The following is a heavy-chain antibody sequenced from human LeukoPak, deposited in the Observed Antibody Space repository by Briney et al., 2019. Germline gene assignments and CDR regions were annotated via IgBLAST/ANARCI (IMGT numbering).Heavy chain of an antibody. D-gene: IGHD3-16*01. J-gene: IGHJ3*02. CDR1: GFTFSSYS. V-gene: IGHV3-21*01. CDR3: ARDVVIPFGVSDDFDI. CDR2: ISSSSSYI. Sequence: GSLRLSCAASGFTFSSYSMNWVRQAPGKGLEWVSSISSSSSYIYYADSVKGRFTISRDNAKNSLYLQMNSLRAEDTAVYYCARDVVIPFGVSDDFDIWGQGTMVTVSS.